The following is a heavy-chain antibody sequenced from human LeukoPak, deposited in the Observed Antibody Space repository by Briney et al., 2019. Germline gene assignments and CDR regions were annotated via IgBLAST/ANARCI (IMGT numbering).Heavy chain of an antibody. CDR3: ARDNPLEAIDY. D-gene: IGHD3-3*01. CDR2: IYYSGST. CDR1: GGSISSYY. V-gene: IGHV4-59*01. J-gene: IGHJ4*02. Sequence: NPSETLSLTCTVSGGSISSYYWSWIRQPPGKGLEWIGYIYYSGSTNYNPSLKSRVTISVDTSKNQFSLKLSSVTAADTAVYYCARDNPLEAIDYWGQGTLVTVSS.